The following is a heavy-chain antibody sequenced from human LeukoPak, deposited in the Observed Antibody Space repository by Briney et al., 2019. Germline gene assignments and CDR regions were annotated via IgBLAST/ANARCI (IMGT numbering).Heavy chain of an antibody. V-gene: IGHV4-4*07. J-gene: IGHJ4*02. D-gene: IGHD3-3*01. CDR2: IYTSGST. CDR1: GGSISSYY. CDR3: AREYVYDFWSGFYFDY. Sequence: SETLSLTCTVSGGSISSYYWSWIRQPAGKGLEWIGRIYTSGSTNYNPSLKSRVTMSVDTSKNQFSLKLSSVTAADTAVYYCAREYVYDFWSGFYFDYWGQGTLVTVSS.